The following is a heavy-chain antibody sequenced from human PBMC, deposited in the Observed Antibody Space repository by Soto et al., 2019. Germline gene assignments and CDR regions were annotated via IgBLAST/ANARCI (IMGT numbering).Heavy chain of an antibody. Sequence: SGPTVVNPTQTRTVTCTFSGFSLSTSGMCVSWIRQPPGKALEWLALIDWDDDNYYSTSLKTRLTISKDTSKNQVVLTMTNMDPVDTATYYCARLAAADYYYGMDVWGQGTTVTVSS. CDR1: GFSLSTSGMC. D-gene: IGHD6-13*01. CDR2: IDWDDDN. J-gene: IGHJ6*02. CDR3: ARLAAADYYYGMDV. V-gene: IGHV2-70*01.